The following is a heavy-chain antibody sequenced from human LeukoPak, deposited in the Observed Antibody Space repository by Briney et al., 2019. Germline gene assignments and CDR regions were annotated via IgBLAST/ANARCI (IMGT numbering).Heavy chain of an antibody. J-gene: IGHJ4*02. D-gene: IGHD5-18*01. CDR1: GFTFDDYA. V-gene: IGHV3-9*03. CDR2: ISWNSGSM. Sequence: GGSLRLSCAASGFTFDDYAMHWVRQAPGKGLEWVSGISWNSGSMGYADSVKGRFTISRDNAKNSLYLQMNSLRAEDMALYYCAKDKGSMVKVGHFDYWGQGTLVTVSS. CDR3: AKDKGSMVKVGHFDY.